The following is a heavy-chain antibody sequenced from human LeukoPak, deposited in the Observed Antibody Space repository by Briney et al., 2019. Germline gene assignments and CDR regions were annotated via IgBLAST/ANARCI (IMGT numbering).Heavy chain of an antibody. CDR2: IYYSGST. CDR1: GRSISSSSYY. V-gene: IGHV4-61*05. CDR3: ASRSAAGTSAFDI. D-gene: IGHD6-13*01. J-gene: IGHJ3*02. Sequence: SETLSLPCTVSGRSISSSSYYWGWIRQPPGKGLEWIGYIYYSGSTNYNPSLKSRVTISVDTSKNQFSLKLSSVTAADTAVYYCASRSAAGTSAFDIWGQGTMVIVSS.